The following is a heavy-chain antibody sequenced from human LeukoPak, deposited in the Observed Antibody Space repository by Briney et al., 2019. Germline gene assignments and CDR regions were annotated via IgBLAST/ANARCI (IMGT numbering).Heavy chain of an antibody. CDR3: AKPGLATAGTSYFDS. J-gene: IGHJ4*02. CDR2: ISYDGSNK. V-gene: IGHV3-30*18. Sequence: GGSLRLSCAASGFTFSSYWMHRVRQAPGKGLEWVAFISYDGSNKYYPESVKGRFTISRDNFKNTLYLQMNSLRVEDTALYYCAKPGLATAGTSYFDSWGQGTLVTVSS. D-gene: IGHD6-13*01. CDR1: GFTFSSYW.